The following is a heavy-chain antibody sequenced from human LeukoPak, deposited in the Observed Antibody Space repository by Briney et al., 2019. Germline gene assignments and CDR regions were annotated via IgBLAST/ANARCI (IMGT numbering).Heavy chain of an antibody. CDR1: GFTFSRYG. CDR2: IVNDGKDK. J-gene: IGHJ4*02. Sequence: SGRSLRLSCAASGFTFSRYGLHWVRQAPGKGLEWVAVIVNDGKDKKYADSVKGRLTISRDNSKSTLYLQMNSLRAEDTAVYYCAKDQQVGAAAYYFDSWGQGTLVTVSS. CDR3: AKDQQVGAAAYYFDS. D-gene: IGHD6-13*01. V-gene: IGHV3-30*18.